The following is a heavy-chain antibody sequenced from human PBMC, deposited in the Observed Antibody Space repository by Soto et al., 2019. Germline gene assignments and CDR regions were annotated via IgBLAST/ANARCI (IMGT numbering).Heavy chain of an antibody. Sequence: GGSLRLSCEASGFPFNTYAMTWFRQLPGMGLEWVSTTSIGGNTDFAESVRGRFSVSRDNSKNTLYLQMTNLRAEDAAIYFCAKDLRPGLVVPTKSGFDPWGQGTRVTV. CDR2: TSIGGNT. CDR1: GFPFNTYA. V-gene: IGHV3-23*01. CDR3: AKDLRPGLVVPTKSGFDP. D-gene: IGHD3-10*01. J-gene: IGHJ5*02.